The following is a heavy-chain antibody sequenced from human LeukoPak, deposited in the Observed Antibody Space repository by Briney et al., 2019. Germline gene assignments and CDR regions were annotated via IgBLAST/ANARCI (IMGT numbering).Heavy chain of an antibody. J-gene: IGHJ4*02. CDR2: ISGSGGST. D-gene: IGHD3-22*01. CDR3: AKDEGRTYYYDSSGYVDY. Sequence: GGSLRLSCAASGFTFSSYAMSWVRQAPGKGLEWVSAISGSGGSTYYADSVKGRFTISRDNSKNTLYLQMNSLRAEDTAVYYCAKDEGRTYYYDSSGYVDYWGQGTLVTVST. V-gene: IGHV3-23*01. CDR1: GFTFSSYA.